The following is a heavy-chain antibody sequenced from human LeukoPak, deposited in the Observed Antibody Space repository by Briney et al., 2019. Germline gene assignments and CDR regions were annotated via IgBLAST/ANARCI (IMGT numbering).Heavy chain of an antibody. D-gene: IGHD4-17*01. CDR1: GYSISSGYY. CDR3: ARDRKDDYGDYPFDY. V-gene: IGHV4-38-2*02. Sequence: SETLSLTCTVSGYSISSGYYWGWIRQPPGKGLEWIGSIYHSGSTYYNPSLKSRVTISVDTSKNQFSLKLSSVTAADTAVYYCARDRKDDYGDYPFDYWGQGTLVTVSS. J-gene: IGHJ4*02. CDR2: IYHSGST.